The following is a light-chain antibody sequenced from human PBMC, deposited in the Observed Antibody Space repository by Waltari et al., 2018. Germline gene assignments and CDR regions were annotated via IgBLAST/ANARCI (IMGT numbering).Light chain of an antibody. CDR3: SSYTSSSTLLYV. V-gene: IGLV2-14*01. Sequence: QSALTQPASVSGSPGQSITISCTGTRSDVGGYNSVSWYQQHPGKAPQLMIYEVSNRPSGVSNRFSGSKSGNTASLTISGLQAEDEADYYCSSYTSSSTLLYVFGTGTKVTVL. J-gene: IGLJ1*01. CDR1: RSDVGGYNS. CDR2: EVS.